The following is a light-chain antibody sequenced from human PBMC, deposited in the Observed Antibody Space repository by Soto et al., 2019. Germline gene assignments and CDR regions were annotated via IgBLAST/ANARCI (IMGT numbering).Light chain of an antibody. J-gene: IGLJ1*01. CDR3: NSYTSSNPLGV. V-gene: IGLV2-14*03. CDR1: SSDIGGYEY. CDR2: DVS. Sequence: QSALTQPASVSGSPGQSITISCTGTSSDIGGYEYVSWYQQQPGKAPKRIIYDVSDRPSGVFNRFSGSKSGNTASLAISGLQAEDEADYYCNSYTSSNPLGVFGTGTKLTVL.